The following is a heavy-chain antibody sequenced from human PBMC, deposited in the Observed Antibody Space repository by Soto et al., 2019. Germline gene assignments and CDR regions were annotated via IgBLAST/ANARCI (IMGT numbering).Heavy chain of an antibody. D-gene: IGHD6-19*01. CDR2: IDWDDDK. CDR3: ARTLDSHSSGWYPANNY. CDR1: GFSLSTSGMC. V-gene: IGHV2-70*01. Sequence: SGPTLVNPTQTLTLTCTFSGFSLSTSGMCVSWIRQPPGKALEWLALIDWDDDKYYSTSLTTRLTISKDTSKNQVVLTMTNMDPVDTATYYCARTLDSHSSGWYPANNYWCQGTLVTVSS. J-gene: IGHJ4*02.